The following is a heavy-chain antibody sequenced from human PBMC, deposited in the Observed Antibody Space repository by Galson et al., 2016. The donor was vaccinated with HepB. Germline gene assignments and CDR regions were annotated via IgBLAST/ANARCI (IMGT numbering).Heavy chain of an antibody. J-gene: IGHJ4*02. CDR2: MNPSSANT. CDR3: ARGIRNLLYSDY. D-gene: IGHD1-14*01. Sequence: SVKVSCKASGYTFTNYDITWVRQAPGQGLEWMGWMNPSSANTGYAQKFRGRVTMTKDTSISTVFMELSSLTSEDTAIYYCARGIRNLLYSDYWAQGTLVTVSS. CDR1: GYTFTNYD. V-gene: IGHV1-8*01.